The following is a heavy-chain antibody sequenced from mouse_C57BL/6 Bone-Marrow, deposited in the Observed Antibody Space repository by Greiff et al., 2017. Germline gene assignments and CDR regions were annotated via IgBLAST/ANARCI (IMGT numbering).Heavy chain of an antibody. CDR2: IRSKSNNYAT. V-gene: IGHV10-1*01. CDR3: VRLSGTPDYDAMDY. J-gene: IGHJ4*01. D-gene: IGHD3-2*02. Sequence: DVMLVESGGGLVQPKGSLKLSCAASGFSFNTYAMNWVRQAPGKGLEWVARIRSKSNNYATSYADSVKDRLTISRDDSESMLKLQMKNVKTEDTDMDDCVRLSGTPDYDAMDYWGQGTSVTVSS. CDR1: GFSFNTYA.